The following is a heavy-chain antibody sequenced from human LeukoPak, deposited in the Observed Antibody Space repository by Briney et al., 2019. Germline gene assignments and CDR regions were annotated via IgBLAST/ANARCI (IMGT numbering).Heavy chain of an antibody. Sequence: SETLSLTCAVYGGSFSGYYWSWIRQPPGKGLEWIGEINHSGSTNYNPSLKSRVTISVDTSKNRFSLKLSSVTAADTAVYYCASSGVGATRFDYWGQGTLVTVSS. V-gene: IGHV4-34*01. J-gene: IGHJ4*02. CDR2: INHSGST. D-gene: IGHD1-26*01. CDR1: GGSFSGYY. CDR3: ASSGVGATRFDY.